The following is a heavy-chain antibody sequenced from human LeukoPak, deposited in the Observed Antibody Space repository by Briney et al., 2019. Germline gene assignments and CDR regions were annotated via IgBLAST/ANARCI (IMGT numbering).Heavy chain of an antibody. J-gene: IGHJ4*02. CDR1: GGSISSGSYY. CDR2: IYTSGST. Sequence: SETLSLTCTVSGGSISSGSYYWSWIRQPAGKGLEWIGRIYTSGSTNYNPSLKSRVTISVDTSKNQFSLKLSSVTAADTAVYYCARLMTTAEYYFDYWGQGTLVTVSS. D-gene: IGHD4-17*01. CDR3: ARLMTTAEYYFDY. V-gene: IGHV4-61*02.